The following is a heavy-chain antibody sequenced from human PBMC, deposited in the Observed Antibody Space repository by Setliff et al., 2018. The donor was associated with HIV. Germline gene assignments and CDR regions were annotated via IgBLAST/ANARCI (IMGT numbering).Heavy chain of an antibody. CDR1: GGSISGGGYY. V-gene: IGHV4-31*03. CDR2: IYYIGNT. D-gene: IGHD3-3*01. J-gene: IGHJ3*02. Sequence: SETLSLTCTVSGGSISGGGYYWSWIRQHPGKGLDWIGNIYYIGNTDYNPSLKSRVAISIDTSKNQFSLKLSSVTAADTAIYYCARVPRITTLRNAFDIWGQRTMVTV. CDR3: ARVPRITTLRNAFDI.